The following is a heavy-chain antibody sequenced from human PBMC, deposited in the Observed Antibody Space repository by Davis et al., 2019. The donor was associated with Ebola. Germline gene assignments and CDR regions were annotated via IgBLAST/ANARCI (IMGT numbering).Heavy chain of an antibody. CDR1: GLSFSTYS. Sequence: SLKISCADSGLSFSTYSMNCVRQAPGKGLEWVAVMWSDGSNKQYPDSVKGRFTISRDNSKNTLYLEMNSLRTEDTAVYYCARYVAGAGFMDNWGQGTLVTVSS. CDR2: MWSDGSNK. V-gene: IGHV3-33*08. CDR3: ARYVAGAGFMDN. D-gene: IGHD1-26*01. J-gene: IGHJ4*02.